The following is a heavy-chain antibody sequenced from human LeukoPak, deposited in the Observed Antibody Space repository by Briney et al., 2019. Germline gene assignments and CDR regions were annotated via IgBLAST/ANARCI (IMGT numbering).Heavy chain of an antibody. CDR2: ISGSVGRT. V-gene: IGHV3-23*01. J-gene: IGHJ3*02. Sequence: GGSLRLSCAASGFTFSNYAMSWVRQAPGKGLEWVSGISGSVGRTYYADSAKRPFPISRDNSNTTLYLQITRLRADDTAVYYCAKAFHSSGYFYPLGAFDIWGQGTIVTVSS. CDR3: AKAFHSSGYFYPLGAFDI. CDR1: GFTFSNYA. D-gene: IGHD3-22*01.